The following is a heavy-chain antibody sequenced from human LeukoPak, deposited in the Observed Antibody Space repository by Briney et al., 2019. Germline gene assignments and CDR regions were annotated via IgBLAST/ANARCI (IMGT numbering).Heavy chain of an antibody. Sequence: RPGGSLRLSCAASGFTFNTYSMNWVRQAPGKGLEWVSSIRSSSSYIYYADSVKGRFPISRDNAKNSLYLQMNSLRAEDTAVYYCARVYYYASGSYYDYFDYWGQGTLVTVSS. CDR2: IRSSSSYI. CDR3: ARVYYYASGSYYDYFDY. CDR1: GFTFNTYS. V-gene: IGHV3-21*01. J-gene: IGHJ4*02. D-gene: IGHD3-10*01.